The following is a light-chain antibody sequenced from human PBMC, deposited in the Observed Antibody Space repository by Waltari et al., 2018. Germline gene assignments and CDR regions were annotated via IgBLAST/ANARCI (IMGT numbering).Light chain of an antibody. CDR3: ATWDDSLTGWV. CDR1: SSNIGSYY. V-gene: IGLV1-47*01. J-gene: IGLJ3*02. CDR2: RNN. Sequence: QSVLTQPPSASGTPGQRVTISCSGSSSNIGSYYVYWYQQLSGTAPKLLIYRNNERPSGVPDRFSGSKSGTSASLAITGLRSEDEAHYDCATWDDSLTGWVFGGGTKLAVL.